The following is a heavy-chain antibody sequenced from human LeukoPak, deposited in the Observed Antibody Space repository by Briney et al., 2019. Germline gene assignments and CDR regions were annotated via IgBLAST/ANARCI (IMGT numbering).Heavy chain of an antibody. D-gene: IGHD1-26*01. J-gene: IGHJ4*02. V-gene: IGHV3-23*01. Sequence: PGGSLRLSCAASGFTFSSYAMSWVRQAPGKGLEWVSAISGSGGSTYYADSVKGRFTISRDNSKNTLYLQMNSLRAEDTAVYYCAKDHPPNIVGATSPFDYWGQGTLVTVSS. CDR2: ISGSGGST. CDR1: GFTFSSYA. CDR3: AKDHPPNIVGATSPFDY.